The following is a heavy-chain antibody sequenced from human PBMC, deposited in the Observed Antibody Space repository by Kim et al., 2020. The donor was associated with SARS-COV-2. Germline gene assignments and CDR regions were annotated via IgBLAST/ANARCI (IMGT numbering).Heavy chain of an antibody. CDR2: THNSGIL. CDR1: GGSFSTDNW. D-gene: IGHD2-21*01. Sequence: SETLSLTCAVSGGSFSTDNWWSWVRQAPSKGLEWIGETHNSGILNYNPSLRSRVTISLDKSRKQISLKLSSVTVADTAVYYCVGHGFFSLHYWGHGTLVTVSS. J-gene: IGHJ4*01. CDR3: VGHGFFSLHY. V-gene: IGHV4-4*02.